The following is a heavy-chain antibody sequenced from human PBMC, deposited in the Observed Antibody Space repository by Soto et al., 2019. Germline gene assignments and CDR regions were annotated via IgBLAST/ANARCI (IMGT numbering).Heavy chain of an antibody. Sequence: SETLSLTCTVSGGSVSSGNYYWTWIRQPPGKGLEWIGYIHDSGITNYNPSLKSRVTISVDTSKNHFSLKLSSVTAADTAVYYCARDRGSSIDYCGQGTMVTV. CDR3: ARDRGSSIDY. V-gene: IGHV4-61*03. J-gene: IGHJ4*02. CDR1: GGSVSSGNYY. D-gene: IGHD3-16*01. CDR2: IHDSGIT.